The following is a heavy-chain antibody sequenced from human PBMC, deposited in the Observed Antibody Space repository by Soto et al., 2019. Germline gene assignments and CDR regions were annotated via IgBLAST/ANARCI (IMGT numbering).Heavy chain of an antibody. D-gene: IGHD3-9*01. CDR1: GFTFSSYG. Sequence: GGSLRLSCAASGFTFSSYGMHWVRQAPGKGLEWVAVIWYDGSNKYYADSVKGRFTISRDNSKNTLYLQMNSLRAEDTAVYYCARDIQFEDWLPEDYYYYGMDVWGQGTTVTVSS. CDR3: ARDIQFEDWLPEDYYYYGMDV. V-gene: IGHV3-33*01. CDR2: IWYDGSNK. J-gene: IGHJ6*02.